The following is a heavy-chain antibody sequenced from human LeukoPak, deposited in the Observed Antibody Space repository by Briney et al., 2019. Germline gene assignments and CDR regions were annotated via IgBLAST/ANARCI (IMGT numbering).Heavy chain of an antibody. D-gene: IGHD2-15*01. V-gene: IGHV1-8*03. Sequence: ASVKVSCKASGYTFTSYDINWVRQATGQGLEWMGWMNPNSGNTGYAQKFQGRVTITRNTSISTAYMELSSLRAEDTAVYYCARAVIVVVVEYFDYWGQGTLVTVSS. CDR2: MNPNSGNT. CDR1: GYTFTSYD. CDR3: ARAVIVVVVEYFDY. J-gene: IGHJ4*02.